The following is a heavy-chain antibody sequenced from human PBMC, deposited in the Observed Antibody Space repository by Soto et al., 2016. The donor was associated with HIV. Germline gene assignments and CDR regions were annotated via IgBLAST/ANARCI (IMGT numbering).Heavy chain of an antibody. Sequence: EVQLVESGGGLVQPGGSLRLSCAASGFTFSSYSMNWVRQAPGKGLEWVSYISSSSSTIYYADSVKGRFTISRDNAKNSLYLQMNSLRAEDTAVYYCARDQTSFDYWGQGTLVHRLL. CDR3: ARDQTSFDY. V-gene: IGHV3-48*04. CDR2: ISSSSSTI. J-gene: IGHJ4*02. D-gene: IGHD4-17*01. CDR1: GFTFSSYS.